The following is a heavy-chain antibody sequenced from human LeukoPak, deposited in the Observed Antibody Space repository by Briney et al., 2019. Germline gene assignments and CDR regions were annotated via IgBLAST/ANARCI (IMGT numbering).Heavy chain of an antibody. CDR3: ATGASKVTTDFANY. J-gene: IGHJ4*02. CDR2: IDPRDSYT. CDR1: GYSFTNYW. D-gene: IGHD4-17*01. V-gene: IGHV5-10-1*01. Sequence: GESLKISCKASGYSFTNYWISWVRQMPGKGLEWMGRIDPRDSYTKYSPSFEGHVTISVDKSISSAFLQWNSLKASDSAMYYCATGASKVTTDFANYWGQGTQVAVSS.